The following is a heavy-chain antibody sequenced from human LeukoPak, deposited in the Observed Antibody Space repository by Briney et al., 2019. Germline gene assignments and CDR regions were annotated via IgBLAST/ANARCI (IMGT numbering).Heavy chain of an antibody. CDR3: ARGRGSSAWLYYFDY. J-gene: IGHJ4*02. CDR1: GFTVSSNY. D-gene: IGHD6-19*01. CDR2: IYSGGST. V-gene: IGHV3-53*01. Sequence: PGGSLRLSCAASGFTVSSNYMSWVRQAPGKGLEWVSVIYSGGSTYYADSVKGRFTISRDNSKNTLYLQMNSLRAEDTAVYYCARGRGSSAWLYYFDYWGQGTLVTVSS.